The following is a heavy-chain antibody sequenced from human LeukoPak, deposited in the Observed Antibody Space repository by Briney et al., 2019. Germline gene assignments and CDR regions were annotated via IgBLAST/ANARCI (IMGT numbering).Heavy chain of an antibody. CDR1: GFAFNTYS. Sequence: GGSLRLSCAASGFAFNTYSIDWVRQAPGKGLEWFSYISSSSSNIYYADSVMGRFTISRDNANNLVFLQMNSLRAEDTAVYYCARVGRSGYSLNYWGQGTLVTVSS. V-gene: IGHV3-48*04. J-gene: IGHJ4*02. CDR2: ISSSSSNI. D-gene: IGHD3-3*01. CDR3: ARVGRSGYSLNY.